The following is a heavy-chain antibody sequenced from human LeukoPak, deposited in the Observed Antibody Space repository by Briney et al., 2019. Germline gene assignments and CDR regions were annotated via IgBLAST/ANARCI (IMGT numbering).Heavy chain of an antibody. CDR3: ARGAWEGYYYYYHYMDV. V-gene: IGHV4-31*03. CDR1: GGSISSGGYY. Sequence: SETLSLTCTVSGGSISSGGYYWSWIRQHPGKGLEWIGYIYYSGSTYYNPSLKSRVTVSVDTSKNQFSLKLSSVTAADTAVYYCARGAWEGYYYYYHYMDVWGKGTTVTVAS. D-gene: IGHD1-26*01. J-gene: IGHJ6*03. CDR2: IYYSGST.